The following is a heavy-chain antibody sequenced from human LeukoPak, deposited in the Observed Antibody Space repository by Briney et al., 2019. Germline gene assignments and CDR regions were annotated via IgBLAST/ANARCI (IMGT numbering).Heavy chain of an antibody. D-gene: IGHD6-19*01. CDR2: INSDGTGT. Sequence: TGGSLRLSCEVSGFTFRTYWMHWVRQAPGKGLVWVSYINSDGTGTMYADSVKGRFTVSRDNARNTLYLQMNSLRAEDTAVYYCARVVWSSGWGGWFDPWGQGTLVTVSS. CDR3: ARVVWSSGWGGWFDP. J-gene: IGHJ5*02. V-gene: IGHV3-74*03. CDR1: GFTFRTYW.